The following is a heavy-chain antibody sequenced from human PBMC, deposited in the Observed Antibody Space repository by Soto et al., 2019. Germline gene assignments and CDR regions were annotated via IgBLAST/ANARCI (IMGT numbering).Heavy chain of an antibody. CDR3: ARELLGRXSYGYCFDY. CDR1: GFTFSSYA. V-gene: IGHV3-30-3*01. J-gene: IGHJ4*02. CDR2: ISYDGSNK. Sequence: QVQLVESGGGVVQPGRSLRLSCAASGFTFSSYAMHWVRQAPGKGLEWVAVISYDGSNKYYADSVKGRFTISRDNSKNTLYLQMNSLRAEXXAVYYCARELLGRXSYGYCFDYWGQGTLVTVSS. D-gene: IGHD5-18*01.